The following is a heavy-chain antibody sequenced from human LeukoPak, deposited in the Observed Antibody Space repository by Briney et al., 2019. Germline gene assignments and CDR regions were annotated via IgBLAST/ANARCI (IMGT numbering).Heavy chain of an antibody. V-gene: IGHV1-2*02. CDR2: IDPNSGAT. CDR3: ARGRASLTAWFVP. Sequence: GASVKVSCKASGYTFTAYYMHWVRQAPGQGLEWMGWIDPNSGATDSAQKFQGRVTVTGDTSINTVYMELSRLTSDDTAVYYCARGRASLTAWFVPWGQGTLVTVSS. D-gene: IGHD1-20*01. J-gene: IGHJ5*02. CDR1: GYTFTAYY.